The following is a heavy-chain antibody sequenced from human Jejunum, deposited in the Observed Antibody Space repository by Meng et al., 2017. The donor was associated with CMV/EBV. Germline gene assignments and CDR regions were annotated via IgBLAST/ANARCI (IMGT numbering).Heavy chain of an antibody. Sequence: KASGYTFTGHYMHWVRQAPGQGLEWMGWINANTGDTNYAQKFQGRVTRTRDTSITTAYMELSSLTSDDAAVYYCARDMTSTWYGGSDLWGQGTLVTVSS. D-gene: IGHD6-13*01. CDR3: ARDMTSTWYGGSDL. V-gene: IGHV1-2*02. J-gene: IGHJ5*02. CDR2: INANTGDT. CDR1: GYTFTGHY.